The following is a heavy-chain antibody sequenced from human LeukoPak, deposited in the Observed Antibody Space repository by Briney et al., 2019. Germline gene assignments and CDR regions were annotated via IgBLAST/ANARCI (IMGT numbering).Heavy chain of an antibody. D-gene: IGHD4-11*01. CDR3: ARPQAYSNYGIDY. J-gene: IGHJ4*02. CDR1: GYSFTSYW. V-gene: IGHV5-51*01. Sequence: GESLKISCKGSGYSFTSYWIGWVRQMPGKGLEWMGIIFPGDSDTRYSPSFQGQVTISADKSISTAYLQWSSLKASDTAMYYCARPQAYSNYGIDYWGQGTLVTVSS. CDR2: IFPGDSDT.